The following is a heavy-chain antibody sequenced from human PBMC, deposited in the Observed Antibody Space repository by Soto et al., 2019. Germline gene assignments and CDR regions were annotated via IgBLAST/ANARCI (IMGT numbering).Heavy chain of an antibody. CDR3: ARGARDYDFWMDV. Sequence: EGSLRLSCAASRFTFSSYAMHWVRQAPGKGLEWVAVISYDGSNKYYADSVKGRFTISRDNSKNTLYLQMNSLRAEDTAVYYCARGARDYDFWMDVWGQGTTVTVSS. V-gene: IGHV3-30-3*01. J-gene: IGHJ6*02. CDR2: ISYDGSNK. D-gene: IGHD3-3*01. CDR1: RFTFSSYA.